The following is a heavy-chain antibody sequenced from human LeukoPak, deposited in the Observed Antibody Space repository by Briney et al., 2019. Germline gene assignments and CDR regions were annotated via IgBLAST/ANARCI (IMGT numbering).Heavy chain of an antibody. J-gene: IGHJ5*02. CDR2: IYYSGST. Sequence: SETLSLTCTVSGVSISSYYWSWIRQPPAKGLEWIGYIYYSGSTNYNPSLKSRVTISVDTSKNQFSLKLSSVTAADTAVYYCARDGGYEGWFDPWGQGTLVTVSS. CDR3: ARDGGYEGWFDP. CDR1: GVSISSYY. V-gene: IGHV4-59*01. D-gene: IGHD3-16*01.